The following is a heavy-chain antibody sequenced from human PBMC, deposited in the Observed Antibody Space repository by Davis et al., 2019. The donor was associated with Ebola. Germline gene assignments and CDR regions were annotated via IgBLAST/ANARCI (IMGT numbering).Heavy chain of an antibody. J-gene: IGHJ6*02. CDR1: GYTFTSYA. Sequence: ASVKVSCKASGYTFTSYAMHWVRQAPGQRLEWMGWINAGNGNTKYSQKFQGRVTITRDTSASTAYMELSSLRSEDTAVYYCARENQLGYSYGPYYYYGMDVWGQGTTVTVSS. CDR2: INAGNGNT. D-gene: IGHD5-18*01. V-gene: IGHV1-3*01. CDR3: ARENQLGYSYGPYYYYGMDV.